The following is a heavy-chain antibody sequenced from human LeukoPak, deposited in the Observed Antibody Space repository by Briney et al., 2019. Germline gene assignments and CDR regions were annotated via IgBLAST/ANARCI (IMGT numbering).Heavy chain of an antibody. CDR1: GGSISTYY. Sequence: PSQTLSLTCTVSGGSISTYYWSCIRQPPGQGLEWMGSIYHTGSTNYNPSLNSRVNISVDTSKTQFSLKMTSVTAADTAVYYCARGYSTSSTWFDPWGQGALVPVSS. J-gene: IGHJ5*02. D-gene: IGHD1-26*01. CDR2: IYHTGST. V-gene: IGHV4-59*01. CDR3: ARGYSTSSTWFDP.